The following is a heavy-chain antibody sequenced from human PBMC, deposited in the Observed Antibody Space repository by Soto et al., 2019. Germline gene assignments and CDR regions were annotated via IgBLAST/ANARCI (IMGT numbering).Heavy chain of an antibody. Sequence: SETLSLTCAVYGGSFSGYYWSWIRQPPGKGLEWIGEINHSGSTNYNPSLKSRVTISVDTSKNQFSLKLSSVTAADTAVYYCARGLTVKRSSVSGGRVYYFDYWGQGTLVTVSS. D-gene: IGHD6-19*01. CDR1: GGSFSGYY. J-gene: IGHJ4*02. V-gene: IGHV4-34*01. CDR2: INHSGST. CDR3: ARGLTVKRSSVSGGRVYYFDY.